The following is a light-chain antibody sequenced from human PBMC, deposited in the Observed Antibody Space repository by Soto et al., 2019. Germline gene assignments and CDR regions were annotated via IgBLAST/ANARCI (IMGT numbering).Light chain of an antibody. CDR2: WAS. CDR3: QQYFDNSIT. V-gene: IGKV4-1*01. Sequence: DIVMTQAPESLAVSLGERATINCKSSQSLFYASINKNYLAWYQQKPRQPPKLLIYWASIRGSGVPDRFSGSGSGTDFTLTISSLQAEDVAVYYCQQYFDNSITXGXGTRLEIE. J-gene: IGKJ5*01. CDR1: QSLFYASINKNY.